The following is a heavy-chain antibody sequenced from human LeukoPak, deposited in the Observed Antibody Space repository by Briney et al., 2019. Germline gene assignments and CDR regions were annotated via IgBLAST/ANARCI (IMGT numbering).Heavy chain of an antibody. V-gene: IGHV3-21*04. Sequence: GGSLRLSCAASGFTFRSYSMNWVRQAPGKGLEWVAYISSSSSYIYYADSVKGRFTISRDTSKNTVFLQMNSLRAEDTAVYYCARFLRGGNERFDYWGQGTLVTVSS. CDR3: ARFLRGGNERFDY. J-gene: IGHJ4*02. D-gene: IGHD3-10*01. CDR1: GFTFRSYS. CDR2: ISSSSSYI.